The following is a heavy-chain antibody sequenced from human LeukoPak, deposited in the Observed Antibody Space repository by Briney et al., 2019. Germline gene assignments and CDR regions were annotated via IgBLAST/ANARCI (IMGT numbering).Heavy chain of an antibody. CDR2: IYTSGST. J-gene: IGHJ4*02. CDR3: ARGDSSGYGLYFDY. Sequence: SETLSLTCTVSGGSISSYYWSWIRQPAGKGLEWIGRIYTSGSTNYNPSLKSRVTMSVDTSKNQFSLKLSSVTAADTAVYYCARGDSSGYGLYFDYWDQGTLVTVSS. CDR1: GGSISSYY. D-gene: IGHD3-22*01. V-gene: IGHV4-4*07.